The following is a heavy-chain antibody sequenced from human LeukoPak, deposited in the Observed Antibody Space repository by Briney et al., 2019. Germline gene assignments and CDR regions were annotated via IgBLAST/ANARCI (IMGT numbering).Heavy chain of an antibody. V-gene: IGHV1-18*04. CDR2: ISAYNGNT. J-gene: IGHJ4*02. D-gene: IGHD4-17*01. Sequence: ASVKVSCKASGYTFTSYGISWVRQAPGQGLEWMGWISAYNGNTNYAQKLQGIVTMTTDTSTSTAYMELRSLRSDDTAVYYCARDFYGDYGPDYFDYWGQGTLVTVSS. CDR3: ARDFYGDYGPDYFDY. CDR1: GYTFTSYG.